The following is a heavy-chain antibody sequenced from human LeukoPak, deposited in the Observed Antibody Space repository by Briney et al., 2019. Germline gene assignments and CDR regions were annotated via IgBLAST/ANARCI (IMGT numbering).Heavy chain of an antibody. Sequence: GGSLRLSCAASGFTVSSNYISWVRQAPGEGLEWVSVIYRGGSTYYADSVKGRFTISRGNSKNTLYLQMNSLRAEDTAVYYCARGGTGYSSSWYVYYYYYMDVWGKGTTVTVSS. CDR3: ARGGTGYSSSWYVYYYYYMDV. J-gene: IGHJ6*03. V-gene: IGHV3-53*01. CDR1: GFTVSSNY. CDR2: IYRGGST. D-gene: IGHD6-13*01.